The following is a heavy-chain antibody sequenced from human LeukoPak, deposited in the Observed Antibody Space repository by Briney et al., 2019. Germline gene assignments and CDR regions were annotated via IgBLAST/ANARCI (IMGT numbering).Heavy chain of an antibody. CDR2: ISGSGDST. J-gene: IGHJ4*02. D-gene: IGHD3-10*01. V-gene: IGHV3-23*01. CDR3: ANLYYYGSGSYGDFDY. Sequence: GGSLSLSSAASGFTFSSYVMSRGGQAAGTGREGWSAISGSGDSTYYADSVKGRFTISRDNSKNTLYLQMNSLRAEDTAVYYCANLYYYGSGSYGDFDYWGQGTLVTVSS. CDR1: GFTFSSYV.